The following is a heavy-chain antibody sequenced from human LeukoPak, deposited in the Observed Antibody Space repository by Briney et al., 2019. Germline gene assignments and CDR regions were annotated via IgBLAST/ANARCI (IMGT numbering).Heavy chain of an antibody. Sequence: GGSLRLSCAASGFTFSSYAMSWVRQAPGKGLEWVSAISGSGGSTYYADSVKGRFTISRDNSKNTLYLQMNSLRAEGTAVYYCARRHIVVVPAAMRNYYYYYMDVWGKGTTVTVSS. D-gene: IGHD2-2*01. CDR3: ARRHIVVVPAAMRNYYYYYMDV. J-gene: IGHJ6*03. V-gene: IGHV3-23*01. CDR1: GFTFSSYA. CDR2: ISGSGGST.